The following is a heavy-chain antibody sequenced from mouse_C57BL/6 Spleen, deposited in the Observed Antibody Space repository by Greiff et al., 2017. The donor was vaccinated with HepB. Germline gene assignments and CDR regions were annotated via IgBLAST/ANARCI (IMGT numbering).Heavy chain of an antibody. J-gene: IGHJ2*01. CDR1: GYAFTNYL. CDR2: INPGSGGT. Sequence: VQLQQSGAELVRPGTSVKVSCKASGYAFTNYLIEWVKQRPGQGLEWIGVINPGSGGTNYNEKFKGKATLTADKSSSTAYMQLSSLTSEDSAVYFCASRSRYYYGSSYDFDYWGQGTTLTVSS. V-gene: IGHV1-54*01. D-gene: IGHD1-1*01. CDR3: ASRSRYYYGSSYDFDY.